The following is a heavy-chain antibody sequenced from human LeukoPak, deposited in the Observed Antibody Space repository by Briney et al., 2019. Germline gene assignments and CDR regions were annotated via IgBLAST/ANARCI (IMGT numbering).Heavy chain of an antibody. CDR3: AGFGYGSGSYYNGVDP. CDR2: VYYSGST. Sequence: SETLSLTCSVSGDSNSSRSDFWGCIRQPPGKGLEWIGSVYYSGSTYYSPSLKSRVTVSVDTSKNQFSLKLSSVTAADTAGYYCAGFGYGSGSYYNGVDPGGQGTLVTVPS. V-gene: IGHV4-39*01. CDR1: GDSNSSRSDF. D-gene: IGHD3-10*01. J-gene: IGHJ5*02.